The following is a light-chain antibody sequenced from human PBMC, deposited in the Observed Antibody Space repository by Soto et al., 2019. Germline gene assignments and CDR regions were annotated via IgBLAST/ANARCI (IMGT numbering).Light chain of an antibody. V-gene: IGKV3-20*01. Sequence: ERLLTQSPGTLSLSPGETATLSCMASQSMSSDYVAWYQQKPGQAPRLLIFGASSRATGIPDRFSGSGSGTDFSLTINRLEPEDLAVYYCQQYGDSPKYTFGQGTKLEIK. CDR1: QSMSSDY. CDR3: QQYGDSPKYT. J-gene: IGKJ2*01. CDR2: GAS.